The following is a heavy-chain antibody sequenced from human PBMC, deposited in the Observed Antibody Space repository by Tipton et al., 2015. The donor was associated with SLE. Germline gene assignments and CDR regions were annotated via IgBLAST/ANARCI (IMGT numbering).Heavy chain of an antibody. D-gene: IGHD3-9*01. Sequence: SLRLSCATSGFTFSSYEMIWVRQAPGTGLEWVSSITSAGAIYYADSVKGRFTISRDNSKNTLYLQMNSLRAEDTAVYYCARGPDYDSVKPMLYWGQGTLVTVSS. CDR3: ARGPDYDSVKPMLY. CDR1: GFTFSSYE. J-gene: IGHJ4*02. V-gene: IGHV3-48*03. CDR2: ITSAGAI.